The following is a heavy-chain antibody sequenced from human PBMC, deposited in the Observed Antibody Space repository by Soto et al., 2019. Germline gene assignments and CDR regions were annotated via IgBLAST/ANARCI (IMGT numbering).Heavy chain of an antibody. CDR1: GFTFSTYG. CDR3: ARAVGHFDY. D-gene: IGHD1-26*01. J-gene: IGHJ4*02. CDR2: IWYDGSNK. Sequence: QVQLVESGGGVVQPGRSLRLSCAASGFTFSTYGMHWVRQAPGKGLEWVAVIWYDGSNKYYGDSVKGRFTISRDNSKNTLYLQMNSLRAEDTAVYYCARAVGHFDYWGQGTRVTVSS. V-gene: IGHV3-33*01.